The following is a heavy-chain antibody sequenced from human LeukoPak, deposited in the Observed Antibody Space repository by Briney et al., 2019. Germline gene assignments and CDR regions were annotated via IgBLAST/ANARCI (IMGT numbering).Heavy chain of an antibody. D-gene: IGHD6-13*01. CDR3: ARSAYSSSAAK. V-gene: IGHV3-7*01. CDR1: GFTFSSYW. Sequence: PGGSLRLSCVASGFTFSSYWMSWVRQAPGKGLERVASIKQDGSGTYYVDSLKGRFTISRDNAKTSLYLQMNSLRAEDTAVYFCARSAYSSSAAKWGQGTLVTVSS. J-gene: IGHJ4*02. CDR2: IKQDGSGT.